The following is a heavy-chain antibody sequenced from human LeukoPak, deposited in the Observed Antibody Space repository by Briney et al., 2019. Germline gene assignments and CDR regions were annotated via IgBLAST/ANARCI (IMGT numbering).Heavy chain of an antibody. CDR2: ILVGSVNT. J-gene: IGHJ6*02. V-gene: IGHV1-58*01. CDR3: AATLTVTTGSAYFGMDV. CDR1: GFTFGTFA. Sequence: GTSVKVSCTASGFTFGTFALRWVRQTRGQRLNWIGWILVGSVNTNYAEKFQERVTITRDTSTSIAYMELSSLRSEDTAVYYCAATLTVTTGSAYFGMDVWGQGTTVTVSS. D-gene: IGHD4-17*01.